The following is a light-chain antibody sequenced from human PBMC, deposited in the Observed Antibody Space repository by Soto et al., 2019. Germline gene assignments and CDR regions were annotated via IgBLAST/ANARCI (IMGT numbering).Light chain of an antibody. Sequence: EIMMTQSPATLSVSPGERATLSCRASQSVSSNLAWYQQKPGHAPRLLIYGASTRATGIPARFSGSGSGTEFTLTISSLQSEDFAVYYCQQYNNWPYTFGQGTKLEIK. CDR2: GAS. CDR1: QSVSSN. V-gene: IGKV3-15*01. J-gene: IGKJ2*01. CDR3: QQYNNWPYT.